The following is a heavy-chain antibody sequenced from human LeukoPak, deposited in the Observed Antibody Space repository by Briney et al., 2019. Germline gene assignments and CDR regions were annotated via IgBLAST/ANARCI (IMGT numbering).Heavy chain of an antibody. D-gene: IGHD2-15*01. Sequence: GGSLRLSCAASGFTVSSNYMSWVRQAPGKGLEWVSVIYSGGSTYYADPVKGRLTISRDNSKNTLYLQMNSLRAEDTAVYYCARDPGDCSGGSCYGDYWGQGTLVTVSS. CDR3: ARDPGDCSGGSCYGDY. CDR2: IYSGGST. V-gene: IGHV3-53*01. J-gene: IGHJ4*02. CDR1: GFTVSSNY.